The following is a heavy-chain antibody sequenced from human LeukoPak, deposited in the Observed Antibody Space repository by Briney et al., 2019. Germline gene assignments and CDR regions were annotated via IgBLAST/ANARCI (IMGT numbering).Heavy chain of an antibody. J-gene: IGHJ6*02. D-gene: IGHD2-2*01. Sequence: PGGSLRLSCAASGFTVSSNYMSWVRQAPGKGLEWVSYISSSGSTIYYADSVKGRFTISRDNAKNSLYLQMNSLRAEDTAVYYCARDLQLGYYYYGMDVWGQGTTVTVSS. CDR1: GFTVSSNY. CDR2: ISSSGSTI. V-gene: IGHV3-11*04. CDR3: ARDLQLGYYYYGMDV.